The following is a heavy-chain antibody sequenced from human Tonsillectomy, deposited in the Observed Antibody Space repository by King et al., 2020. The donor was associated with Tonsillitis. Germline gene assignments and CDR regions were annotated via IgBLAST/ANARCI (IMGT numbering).Heavy chain of an antibody. D-gene: IGHD3-3*01. CDR2: IGPAGDT. Sequence: VQLVESGGGLVQPGGSLRLSCAASGFTFSSYDMHWVRQPTGKGLEWVSAIGPAGDTYYPGSVKGRFTISRENAKNSLYLQMNSLRAGDTAVYYCARGVVGYDFWSGPTRDKGTDVWGQGTTVTVSS. CDR3: ARGVVGYDFWSGPTRDKGTDV. CDR1: GFTFSSYD. J-gene: IGHJ6*02. V-gene: IGHV3-13*01.